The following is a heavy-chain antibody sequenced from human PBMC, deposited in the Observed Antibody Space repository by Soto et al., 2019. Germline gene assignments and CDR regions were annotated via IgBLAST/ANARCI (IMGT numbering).Heavy chain of an antibody. J-gene: IGHJ4*01. Sequence: SETLSLTCTVSGGSISSYYWSWIRQPPGKGLEWIGYIYYSGSTNYNPSLKSRVTVSLDTSKRQFSLKLRSVTAADTALYYCARLGDYYQAFDYWGQGALVTVSS. V-gene: IGHV4-59*08. CDR2: IYYSGST. CDR3: ARLGDYYQAFDY. CDR1: GGSISSYY. D-gene: IGHD3-22*01.